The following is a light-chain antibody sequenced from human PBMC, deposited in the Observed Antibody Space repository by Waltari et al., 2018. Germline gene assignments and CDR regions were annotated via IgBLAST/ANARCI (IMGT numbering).Light chain of an antibody. Sequence: EIVMTQSPLSLPVTSGEPAPISCRSSQSFLHSRGYNYLTWLLQKPRQSPQLLINLGSIRVSGVPDRFRCGGSGTGFTLKITRVEADVVGFYYCMQALESPSFGGGTKVEIK. CDR2: LGS. J-gene: IGKJ4*02. CDR3: MQALESPS. V-gene: IGKV2-28*01. CDR1: QSFLHSRGYNY.